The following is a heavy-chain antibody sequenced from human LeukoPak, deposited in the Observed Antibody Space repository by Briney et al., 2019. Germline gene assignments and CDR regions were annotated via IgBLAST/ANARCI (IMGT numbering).Heavy chain of an antibody. D-gene: IGHD2-2*01. CDR1: GGSISGYC. CDR3: ARVPRSYYYYYMDV. CDR2: IHYSGST. Sequence: SETLSLTCTVSGGSISGYCWGWIRQPPGKGLEWIGYIHYSGSTNYNPSLKSRVTISVDTSKSQFSLNLSFVTAADTAVYYCARVPRSYYYYYMDVWGKGTTVTVSS. V-gene: IGHV4-59*08. J-gene: IGHJ6*03.